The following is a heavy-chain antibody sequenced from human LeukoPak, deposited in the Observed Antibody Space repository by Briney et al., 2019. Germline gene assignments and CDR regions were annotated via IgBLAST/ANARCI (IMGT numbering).Heavy chain of an antibody. V-gene: IGHV4-61*02. D-gene: IGHD3-3*01. J-gene: IGHJ6*03. CDR3: ARSHLRFLEWPLEGPYYYYYMDV. CDR1: GGSISSGSYS. CDR2: IYTSGST. Sequence: SETLSLTCTVSGGSISSGSYSWSWIRQPAGKGLEWIGRIYTSGSTNYNPSLKSRVTISVDTSKNQFSLKLSSVTAADTAVYYCARSHLRFLEWPLEGPYYYYYMDVWGKGTTVTVSS.